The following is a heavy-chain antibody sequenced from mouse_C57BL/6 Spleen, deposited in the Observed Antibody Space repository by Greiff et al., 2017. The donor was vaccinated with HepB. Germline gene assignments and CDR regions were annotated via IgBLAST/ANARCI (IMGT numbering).Heavy chain of an antibody. V-gene: IGHV1-80*01. D-gene: IGHD2-3*01. CDR2: IYPGDGDT. Sequence: VKLQESGAELVKPGASVKISCKASGYAFSSYWMNWVKQRPGKGLEWIGQIYPGDGDTNYNGKFKGKATLTADKSSSTAYMQLSSLTSEDSAVYFCARWDGHYAMDYWGQGTSVTVSS. J-gene: IGHJ4*01. CDR1: GYAFSSYW. CDR3: ARWDGHYAMDY.